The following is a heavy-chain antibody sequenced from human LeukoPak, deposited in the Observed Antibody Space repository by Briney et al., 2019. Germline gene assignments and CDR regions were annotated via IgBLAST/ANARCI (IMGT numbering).Heavy chain of an antibody. J-gene: IGHJ4*02. CDR2: IQYDGSNK. Sequence: GGSLRLSCAASGFTFSSYGMHWVRQAPGKGLEWVAFIQYDGSNKYSADSVKGRFTISRDNSKNTPYLQMNSLRAEDTAVYYCATYLGGVAYYFDYWGQGTLVTVSS. CDR3: ATYLGGVAYYFDY. CDR1: GFTFSSYG. D-gene: IGHD2-8*02. V-gene: IGHV3-30*02.